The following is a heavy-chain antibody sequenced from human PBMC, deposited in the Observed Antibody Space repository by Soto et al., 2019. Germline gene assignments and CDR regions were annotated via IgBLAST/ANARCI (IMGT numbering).Heavy chain of an antibody. Sequence: SVKVSCKASGGTFSSYAISWVRQAPGQGLEWMGGIIPIFGTANYAQKFQGRVTITADESTSTAYMELSSLRSEDTAVYYCAGHVIVGATTFGYYYYGMDVWGQGTTVTVSS. D-gene: IGHD1-26*01. CDR2: IIPIFGTA. CDR1: GGTFSSYA. J-gene: IGHJ6*02. V-gene: IGHV1-69*13. CDR3: AGHVIVGATTFGYYYYGMDV.